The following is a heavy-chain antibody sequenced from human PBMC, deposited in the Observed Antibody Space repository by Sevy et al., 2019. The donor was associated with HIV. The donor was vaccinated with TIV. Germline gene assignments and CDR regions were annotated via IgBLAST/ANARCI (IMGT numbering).Heavy chain of an antibody. CDR1: GFTFSNAW. J-gene: IGHJ4*02. V-gene: IGHV3-15*01. CDR2: IRSKAGGGTT. CDR3: TTDHRRDGIVVVPFEY. Sequence: GGSLRLSCAASGFTFSNAWMSWVRQSPGKGLEWVGRIRSKAGGGTTDYATSVKGKFTISSDDSRDILYLQLNSLETEDTAVYYCTTDHRRDGIVVVPFEYWGQGTLVTVSS. D-gene: IGHD2-15*01.